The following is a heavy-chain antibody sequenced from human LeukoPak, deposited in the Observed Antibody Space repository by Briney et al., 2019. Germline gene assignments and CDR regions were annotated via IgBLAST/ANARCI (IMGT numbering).Heavy chain of an antibody. J-gene: IGHJ4*02. Sequence: SETLSLTCTVSGGSISSYYWSWIRQPPGKGLEWIGYIYYSGTTNYNPSLKSRVTISIDTSQNQFSLRLTSVTAADTAVYYCARGPPVAGTPRIDYWGQGTLVTVFS. CDR3: ARGPPVAGTPRIDY. CDR1: GGSISSYY. V-gene: IGHV4-59*01. CDR2: IYYSGTT. D-gene: IGHD6-19*01.